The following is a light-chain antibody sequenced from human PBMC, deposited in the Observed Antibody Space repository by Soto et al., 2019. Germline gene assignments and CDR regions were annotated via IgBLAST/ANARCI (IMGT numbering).Light chain of an antibody. V-gene: IGLV2-23*02. CDR3: CAYAGSSTFVI. CDR1: SSDVGSYNL. Sequence: QSAPTQPTSVSGSPGQSITISCTGTSSDVGSYNLVSWYQQHPGKVPKLMIYEVTKRPSGVSNRFSGSKSGNTASLTISGLQAEDEADYYCCAYAGSSTFVIFGGGTKLTVL. CDR2: EVT. J-gene: IGLJ2*01.